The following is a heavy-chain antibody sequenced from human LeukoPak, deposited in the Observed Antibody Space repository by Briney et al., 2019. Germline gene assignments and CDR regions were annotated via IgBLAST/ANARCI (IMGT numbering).Heavy chain of an antibody. CDR3: AGSDTTGYTPREWDYWYFDL. J-gene: IGHJ2*01. Sequence: PGGSLRLSCAASGFTFSTYSMHWVRQAPGKGLEWDSSISTGSSYIYSADSVKGRFTISRDNAKNSLYLQLNSLRAEDKAVYYCAGSDTTGYTPREWDYWYFDLWGRGTLVTVSS. CDR1: GFTFSTYS. CDR2: ISTGSSYI. V-gene: IGHV3-21*01. D-gene: IGHD1-1*01.